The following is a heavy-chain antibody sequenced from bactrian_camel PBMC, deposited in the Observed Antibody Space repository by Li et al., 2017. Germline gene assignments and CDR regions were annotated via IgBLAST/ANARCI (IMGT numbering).Heavy chain of an antibody. Sequence: QLVESGGGSVQAGGSLRLACAASENVSKYYMAWFRQAPGKGREGVAAVDPDNANPAYADSVWGRFTITKENGKNMLYLQMNSLKPEDTATYYCAADSEDVCTRPFSHRFYEYLGQGTQVTVS. J-gene: IGHJ4*01. CDR1: ENVSKYY. CDR2: VDPDNANP. V-gene: IGHV3S28*01. CDR3: AADSEDVCTRPFSHRFYEY. D-gene: IGHD2*01.